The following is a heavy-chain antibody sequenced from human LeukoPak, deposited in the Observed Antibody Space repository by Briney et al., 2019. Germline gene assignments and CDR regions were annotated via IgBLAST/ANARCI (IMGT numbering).Heavy chain of an antibody. CDR3: AKDGPSSYYYDSSGYYYY. J-gene: IGHJ4*02. V-gene: IGHV3-23*01. CDR2: MSGSGGST. CDR1: GFTFSSYA. D-gene: IGHD3-22*01. Sequence: PGGSLRLSCAASGFTFSSYAMGWVRQAPGKGLEWVSAMSGSGGSTYYADSVKGRFTISRDNSKNTLYLQMNSLRAEDTAVYYCAKDGPSSYYYDSSGYYYYWGQGTLVTVSS.